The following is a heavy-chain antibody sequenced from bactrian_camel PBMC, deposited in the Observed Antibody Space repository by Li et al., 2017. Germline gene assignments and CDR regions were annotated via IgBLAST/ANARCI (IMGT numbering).Heavy chain of an antibody. CDR1: GMPTPGYC. Sequence: HVQLVESGGGSVQPGGSLRLSCTGSGMPTPGYCVGWFRQAPGQGREGIAGFHSAGRTRYTESVKGRFTISKDNAKNTLYLQMNSLKPEDTAMYYCTARYEFGLGACSGVGGLGFWGQGTQVTVS. CDR3: TARYEFGLGACSGVGGLGF. J-gene: IGHJ6*01. D-gene: IGHD1*01. CDR2: FHSAGRTR. V-gene: IGHV3S6*01.